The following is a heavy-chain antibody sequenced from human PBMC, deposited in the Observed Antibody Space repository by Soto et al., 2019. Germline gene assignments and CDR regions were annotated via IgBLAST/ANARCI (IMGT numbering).Heavy chain of an antibody. Sequence: SETLSLTCTVSGGSISSYYWSWIRQPPGKGLEWIGYIYYSGSTNYNPSLKSRVTISVDTSKNQFSLKLSSVTAADTAVYYCARLGREAVAGPDWFDPWGQGTLVTVS. J-gene: IGHJ5*02. CDR2: IYYSGST. D-gene: IGHD6-19*01. CDR3: ARLGREAVAGPDWFDP. CDR1: GGSISSYY. V-gene: IGHV4-59*08.